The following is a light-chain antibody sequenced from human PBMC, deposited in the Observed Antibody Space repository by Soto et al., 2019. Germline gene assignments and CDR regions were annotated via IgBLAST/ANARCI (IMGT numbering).Light chain of an antibody. Sequence: QSVLTQPASVSGSPGQSITISCTGTSSDVGSYNLVSWYQQHPGKAPKLMIYEVSKRPSGVSNRFSSSKSGNTASLTISGLQAEDEADYYCCSYAGSSFYVFGTGTKVT. CDR1: SSDVGSYNL. J-gene: IGLJ1*01. CDR3: CSYAGSSFYV. V-gene: IGLV2-23*02. CDR2: EVS.